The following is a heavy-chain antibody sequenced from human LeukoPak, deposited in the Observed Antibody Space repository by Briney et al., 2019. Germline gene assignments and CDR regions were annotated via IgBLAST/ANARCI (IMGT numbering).Heavy chain of an antibody. CDR2: INSDGSST. Sequence: GGSLRLSCAASGFTFSSYWMHWVRQAPGKGLVWVSRINSDGSSTSYADSVKGRFTISRDNAKNTLYLQMNSLSAEDTAVYYCARDLPPLYYYYGMDVWGQGTTVTVSS. J-gene: IGHJ6*02. V-gene: IGHV3-74*01. CDR3: ARDLPPLYYYYGMDV. CDR1: GFTFSSYW.